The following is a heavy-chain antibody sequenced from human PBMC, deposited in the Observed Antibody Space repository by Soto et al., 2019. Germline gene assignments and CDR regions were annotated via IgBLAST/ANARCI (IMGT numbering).Heavy chain of an antibody. V-gene: IGHV3-23*01. CDR1: EGNFRSYA. Sequence: GGSQSHSYAASEGNFRSYAVSWVRQTPGKGLEWVSAISGSGDSTYFADSVKGRFTISRDNSKNTLYLQMNSLRAEDTAVYYCAKDLTWYSSSWYPFDYWGQGTLVSVSS. J-gene: IGHJ4*02. CDR2: ISGSGDST. D-gene: IGHD6-13*01. CDR3: AKDLTWYSSSWYPFDY.